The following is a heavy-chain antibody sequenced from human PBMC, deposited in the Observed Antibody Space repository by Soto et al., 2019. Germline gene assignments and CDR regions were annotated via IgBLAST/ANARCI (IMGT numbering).Heavy chain of an antibody. CDR2: IWYDGSNK. CDR3: ARSPYYDFRSGYLSNGMDV. Sequence: PGGSLKLGCAASGVTFSSYGMHGVRQAPGKGLEWVAVIWYDGSNKYYADSVKGRFTISRDNSKNTLYLQMNSLRAEDTAVYYCARSPYYDFRSGYLSNGMDVSGQGTTVTVPS. J-gene: IGHJ6*02. CDR1: GVTFSSYG. V-gene: IGHV3-33*01. D-gene: IGHD3-3*01.